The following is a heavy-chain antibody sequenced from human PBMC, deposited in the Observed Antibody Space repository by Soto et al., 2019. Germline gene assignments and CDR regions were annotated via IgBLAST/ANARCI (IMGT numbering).Heavy chain of an antibody. CDR3: AARRVTVVDY. V-gene: IGHV3-11*05. D-gene: IGHD4-17*01. J-gene: IGHJ4*02. CDR2: ISSSSSYT. Sequence: QVQLVESGGGLVKPGGSLRLSCAASGFTFSDYYMSWIRQAPGKGLEWVSYISSSSSYTNYADSVKGRFTICRDNAKSALYLQMNSLIAEDTAVYYCAARRVTVVDYWGQGALVTVSS. CDR1: GFTFSDYY.